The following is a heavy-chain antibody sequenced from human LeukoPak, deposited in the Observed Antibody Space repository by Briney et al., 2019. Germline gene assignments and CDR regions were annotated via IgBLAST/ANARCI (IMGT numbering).Heavy chain of an antibody. D-gene: IGHD3-10*01. V-gene: IGHV3-23*01. CDR1: GFTFSSYA. J-gene: IGHJ4*02. CDR2: ISGSGGST. Sequence: GGSLRLSCAASGFTFSSYAMSWVRQAPGKGLEWVSLISGSGGSTYYADSVKGWFTISRDNSKNTLYLQMNSLRAEDTAVYYCAAGVRGVIIEVWGQGTLVTVSS. CDR3: AAGVRGVIIEV.